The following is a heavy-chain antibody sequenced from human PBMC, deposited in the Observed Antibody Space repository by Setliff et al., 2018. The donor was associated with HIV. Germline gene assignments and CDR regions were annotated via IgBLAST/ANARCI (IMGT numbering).Heavy chain of an antibody. V-gene: IGHV1-18*01. CDR2: IGGDNANI. J-gene: IGHJ5*02. D-gene: IGHD6-13*01. Sequence: ASVKVSCKASGYDFTAYAISWVRPAPGQGLEWMGRIGGDNANIKFAQSFQGRVTMTTDTSTNTAYLELTSLRSDDTAVYYCARNAASGTGWFDPWGQGTQVTVSS. CDR1: GYDFTAYA. CDR3: ARNAASGTGWFDP.